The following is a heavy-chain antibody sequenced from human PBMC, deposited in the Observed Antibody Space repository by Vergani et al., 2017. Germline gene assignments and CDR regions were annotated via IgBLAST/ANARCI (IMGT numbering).Heavy chain of an antibody. CDR1: GYTFTGYY. CDR3: ARVLVRGVNVIDY. Sequence: QVQLVQSGAEVGKPGASVKISCKASGYTFTGYYIHWVRQAPGQGLEWMGWINPNSGGTNYAQKFQGRVTMTRDTSISTAYMELSRLRSDDTAVYYCARVLVRGVNVIDYWGQGTLVTVSS. V-gene: IGHV1-2*02. J-gene: IGHJ4*02. D-gene: IGHD3-10*01. CDR2: INPNSGGT.